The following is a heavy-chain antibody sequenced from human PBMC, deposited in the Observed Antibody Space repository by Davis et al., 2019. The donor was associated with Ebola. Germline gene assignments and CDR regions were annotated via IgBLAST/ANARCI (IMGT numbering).Heavy chain of an antibody. J-gene: IGHJ5*02. D-gene: IGHD6-13*01. CDR2: IYYSGST. CDR1: GGSISSYY. V-gene: IGHV4-59*01. Sequence: PGGSLRLSCTVSGGSISSYYWSWIRQPPGKGLEWIGYIYYSGSTNYNPSLKSRVTISVDTSKNQFSLKLSSVTAADTAVYYCARAYSSSWYRYNWFDPWGQGTLVTVSS. CDR3: ARAYSSSWYRYNWFDP.